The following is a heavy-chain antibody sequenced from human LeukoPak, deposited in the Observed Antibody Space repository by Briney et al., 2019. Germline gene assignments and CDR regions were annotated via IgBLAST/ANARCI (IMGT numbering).Heavy chain of an antibody. CDR1: GFTFSSYA. J-gene: IGHJ4*02. CDR2: ISGSGGST. D-gene: IGHD5-24*01. Sequence: GGSLRLSCAASGFTFSSYAMSWVRQAPGKGLEWVSAISGSGGSTYYADSVKGRFTISRDNSKNTLYLQMNSLRAEDTAVYYCARDREEMATKQLDYWGQGTLVTVSS. CDR3: ARDREEMATKQLDY. V-gene: IGHV3-23*01.